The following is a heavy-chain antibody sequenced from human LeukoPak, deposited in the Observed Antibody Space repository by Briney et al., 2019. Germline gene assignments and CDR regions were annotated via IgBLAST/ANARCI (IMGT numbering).Heavy chain of an antibody. CDR1: GFTFSSYW. CDR2: INTDGSST. D-gene: IGHD1-26*01. Sequence: GGSLRLSCAASGFTFSSYWMHWVRHAPGKGLVWVSRINTDGSSTSYADSVKGRFTISRDNAKNTLYLQMNSLRAEDTAVYYCARVVSGNYLPSYYYYYMDVWGKGTTVTVSS. J-gene: IGHJ6*03. CDR3: ARVVSGNYLPSYYYYYMDV. V-gene: IGHV3-74*01.